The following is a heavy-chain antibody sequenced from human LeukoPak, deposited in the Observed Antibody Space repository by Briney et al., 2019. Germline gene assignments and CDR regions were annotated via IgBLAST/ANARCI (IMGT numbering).Heavy chain of an antibody. J-gene: IGHJ4*02. CDR3: ARGGLANYFDY. V-gene: IGHV4-34*01. D-gene: IGHD3/OR15-3a*01. CDR2: INNSGTT. Sequence: SETLSLTCVVYGGSFSGYYWSWIRQPPGKGLEWIGEINNSGTTNYNPSLKSRVTISVDTSKTQFSLKLTSVTAADTAVYYCARGGLANYFDYWGQGTLVPVSS. CDR1: GGSFSGYY.